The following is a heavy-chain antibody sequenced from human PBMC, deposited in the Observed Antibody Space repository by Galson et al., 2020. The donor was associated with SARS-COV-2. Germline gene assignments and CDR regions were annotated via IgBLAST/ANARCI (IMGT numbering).Heavy chain of an antibody. Sequence: SETLSLTCTVPGGSISSSSHYWGWIRQPPGKGLEWIGSIYYTGSTYYNPSLKSRVTISVDTSKKQFSLRLRSVTAADTSVYYCAREGSKIAVAGTSFDYWGQGTLVTVSS. J-gene: IGHJ4*02. CDR1: GGSISSSSHY. CDR2: IYYTGST. V-gene: IGHV4-39*02. CDR3: AREGSKIAVAGTSFDY. D-gene: IGHD6-19*01.